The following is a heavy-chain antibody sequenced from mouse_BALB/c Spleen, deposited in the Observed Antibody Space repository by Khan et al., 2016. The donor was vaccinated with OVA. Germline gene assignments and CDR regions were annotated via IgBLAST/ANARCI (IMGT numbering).Heavy chain of an antibody. Sequence: VQLKESGTVLVRPGALVRLSCTASGFNIKDYYIHWVKQRPDQGLEWIGWIDPDNGNTMYDPNFQGKANITADTSSNTAYLQLSSLTSEDTAVYYGPMSILLNFDYWGQGTTLTVSS. D-gene: IGHD2-3*01. CDR2: IDPDNGNT. V-gene: IGHV14-1*02. J-gene: IGHJ2*01. CDR1: GFNIKDYY. CDR3: PMSILLNFDY.